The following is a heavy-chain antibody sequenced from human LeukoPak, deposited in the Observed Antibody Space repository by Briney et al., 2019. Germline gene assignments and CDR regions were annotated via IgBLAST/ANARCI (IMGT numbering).Heavy chain of an antibody. Sequence: GGSLRLSCAASGFTFSSYAMHWGRQGPGKGLEWGSGISWNSGIIGYADSVKGRFTASRDNAKNSLYLQMNSLRPEDTALYYCTKDSVAMVTTSDYWGQGTLVTVSS. D-gene: IGHD5-18*01. CDR2: ISWNSGII. CDR1: GFTFSSYA. V-gene: IGHV3-9*01. J-gene: IGHJ4*02. CDR3: TKDSVAMVTTSDY.